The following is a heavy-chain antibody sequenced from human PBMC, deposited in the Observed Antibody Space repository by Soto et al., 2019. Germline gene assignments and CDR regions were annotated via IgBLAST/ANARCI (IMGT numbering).Heavy chain of an antibody. CDR3: GGRYGGWYEGYYYYYGMDV. CDR1: GGSISSSSYY. V-gene: IGHV4-39*01. J-gene: IGHJ6*02. D-gene: IGHD6-19*01. CDR2: IYYSGST. Sequence: SETLSLTCTVSGGSISSSSYYWGWIRQPPGKGLEWIGSIYYSGSTYYNPSLKSRVTISVDTSKNQFSLKLSSVTAADTAVYYCGGRYGGWYEGYYYYYGMDVWGQGTTVTVSS.